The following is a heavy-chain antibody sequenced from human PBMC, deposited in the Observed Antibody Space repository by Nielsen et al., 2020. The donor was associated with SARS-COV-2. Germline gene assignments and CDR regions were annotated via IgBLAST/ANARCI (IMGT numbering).Heavy chain of an antibody. D-gene: IGHD1-26*01. CDR3: TRGPRRVVGATIDY. J-gene: IGHJ4*02. V-gene: IGHV3-15*01. Sequence: GESLKISCAASGFTFSNAWMSWVRQAPGKGLEWVGRIKSKTDGGTTDYAAPVKGRFTISRDDSKSIAYLQMNSLKTEDTAVYYCTRGPRRVVGATIDYWGQGTLVTVSS. CDR2: IKSKTDGGTT. CDR1: GFTFSNAW.